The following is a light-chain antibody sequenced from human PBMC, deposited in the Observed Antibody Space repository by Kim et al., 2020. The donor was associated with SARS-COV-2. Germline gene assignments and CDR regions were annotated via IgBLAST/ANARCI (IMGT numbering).Light chain of an antibody. V-gene: IGLV1-40*01. CDR3: QSYDSSLSGVV. Sequence: RGTIARTGRSANIGAGYDVQWYQQLPGTAPKLLIDGNSNRPSGVPDRFSGSKSGTSASLAITGLQAEDEADYYCQSYDSSLSGVVFGGGTQLTVL. J-gene: IGLJ2*01. CDR2: GNS. CDR1: SANIGAGYD.